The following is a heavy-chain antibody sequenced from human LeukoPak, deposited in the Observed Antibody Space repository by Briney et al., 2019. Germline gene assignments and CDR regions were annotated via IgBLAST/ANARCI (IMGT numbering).Heavy chain of an antibody. CDR2: INSDGSST. CDR1: GFTFSSYW. D-gene: IGHD1-26*01. J-gene: IGHJ4*02. CDR3: ARRYSGSYYVFDC. Sequence: PGGSLRLSCAASGFTFSSYWMHWVRQAPGKGLVWVSRINSDGSSTSYADSVKGRFTISRDNAKNTLYLQMNSLRAEDTAVYYCARRYSGSYYVFDCWGQGTLVTVSS. V-gene: IGHV3-74*01.